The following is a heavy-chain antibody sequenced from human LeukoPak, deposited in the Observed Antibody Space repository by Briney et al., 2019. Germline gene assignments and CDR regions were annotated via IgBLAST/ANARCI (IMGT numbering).Heavy chain of an antibody. Sequence: SEPLSLTCAVYGGSYSGYYWSWIRQPPGKGLEWVGEIHYSGATNYKSSLKSRVTISGDTSKNQISLKLTSVTAADTALYYCARGRPGAGNYYFDLWGRGIPVTVSS. D-gene: IGHD1-7*01. CDR3: ARGRPGAGNYYFDL. V-gene: IGHV4-34*01. J-gene: IGHJ2*01. CDR2: IHYSGAT. CDR1: GGSYSGYY.